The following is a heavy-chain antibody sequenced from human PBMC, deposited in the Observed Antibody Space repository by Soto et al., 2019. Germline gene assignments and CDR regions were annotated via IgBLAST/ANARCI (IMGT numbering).Heavy chain of an antibody. Sequence: ASVKVSCKASGYTFTSYGISWVRQAPGQGLEWMGWISAYNGNTNYAQKLQGRVTMTTDTSTSTAYMELRSLRSDDTAVYYCARAGYCSGGIFYSGQKHFDYWAYGTLVTVSS. CDR3: ARAGYCSGGIFYSGQKHFDY. J-gene: IGHJ4*01. CDR1: GYTFTSYG. D-gene: IGHD2-15*01. V-gene: IGHV1-18*04. CDR2: ISAYNGNT.